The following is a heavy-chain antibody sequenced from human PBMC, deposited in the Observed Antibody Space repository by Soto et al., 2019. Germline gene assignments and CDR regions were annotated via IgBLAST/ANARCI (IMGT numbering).Heavy chain of an antibody. CDR2: IYYSGST. CDR1: GGSISSYY. Sequence: QVQLQESGPGLVKPSETLSLTCTVSGGSISSYYWSWIRQPPGKGLEWIGYIYYSGSTNYNPSLKSRVTISVDTSKNQFSLKLSSVTAADTAVYYCARRSGSGSSLYFDYWGQGTLVTVSS. CDR3: ARRSGSGSSLYFDY. J-gene: IGHJ4*02. D-gene: IGHD3-10*01. V-gene: IGHV4-59*08.